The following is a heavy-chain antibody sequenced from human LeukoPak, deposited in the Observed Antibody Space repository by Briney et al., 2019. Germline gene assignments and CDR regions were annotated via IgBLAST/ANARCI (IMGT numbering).Heavy chain of an antibody. V-gene: IGHV3-66*01. D-gene: IGHD6-13*01. CDR1: GFTFNNAW. CDR3: ARDLEAANTYYFDY. J-gene: IGHJ4*02. Sequence: GGSLSLSCAASGFTFNNAWMSWVRQAPGKGLEWVSIISSAGTTYYADSVKGRFTISRDNSKNTVYLQVNSLRDEDTAVYYCARDLEAANTYYFDYSGQGTMVTVSS. CDR2: ISSAGTT.